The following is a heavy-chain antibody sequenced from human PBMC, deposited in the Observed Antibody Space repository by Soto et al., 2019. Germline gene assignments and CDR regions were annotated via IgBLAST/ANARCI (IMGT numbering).Heavy chain of an antibody. Sequence: GASVKVSCKASGGTFSSYAISWVRQAPGQGLEWMGGIIPIFGTANYAQKFQGRVTITADESTSTAYMELSSLRSEDTAVYYCAGADYDILTGRTKTFDYWGQGTLVPVSS. CDR3: AGADYDILTGRTKTFDY. CDR2: IIPIFGTA. CDR1: GGTFSSYA. V-gene: IGHV1-69*13. D-gene: IGHD3-9*01. J-gene: IGHJ4*02.